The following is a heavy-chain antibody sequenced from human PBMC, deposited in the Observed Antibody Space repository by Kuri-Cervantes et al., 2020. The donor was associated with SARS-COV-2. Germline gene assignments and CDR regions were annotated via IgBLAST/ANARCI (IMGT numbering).Heavy chain of an antibody. Sequence: SETLSLTCTVSGGSISSGDYYWSWIRQPPGKGLEWIGSIYYSGSTYYNPSLKSRVTISVDTSKNQFSLKLSSVTAADTAVYYCARRSTSITIFGVVNINPFDYWGQGTLVTVSS. CDR3: ARRSTSITIFGVVNINPFDY. D-gene: IGHD3-3*01. J-gene: IGHJ4*02. CDR2: IYYSGST. V-gene: IGHV4-39*01. CDR1: GGSISSGDYY.